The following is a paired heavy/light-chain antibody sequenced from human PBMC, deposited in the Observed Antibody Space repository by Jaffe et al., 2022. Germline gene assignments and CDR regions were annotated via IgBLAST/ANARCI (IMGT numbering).Light chain of an antibody. Sequence: DIVMTQSPDSLAVSLGERATINCKSTQSVLYSSNNKNYLAWYQQKPGQPPKLLIYWASTRESGVPDRFSGSGSGTDFTLTISSLQAEDVAVYYCHQYYTTPLTFGGGTKVEIK. CDR1: QSVLYSSNNKNY. CDR2: WAS. J-gene: IGKJ4*01. V-gene: IGKV4-1*01. CDR3: HQYYTTPLT.
Heavy chain of an antibody. V-gene: IGHV3-49*04. CDR1: GFTFGDYA. J-gene: IGHJ4*02. CDR2: IRSKVYAGTT. D-gene: IGHD3-22*01. Sequence: EVQLVESGGGLVQPGRSLRLSCKASGFTFGDYAMSWVRQAPGKGLQWVGFIRSKVYAGTTEYAASVKGRFTISRDDSKSIAYLQMNSLKTEDTAVYYCTRTYYYDTSGYLIGYWGQGTLVTVSS. CDR3: TRTYYYDTSGYLIGY.